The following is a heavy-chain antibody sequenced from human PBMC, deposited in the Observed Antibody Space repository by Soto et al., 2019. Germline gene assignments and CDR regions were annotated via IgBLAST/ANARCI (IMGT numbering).Heavy chain of an antibody. D-gene: IGHD3-9*01. V-gene: IGHV5-51*01. J-gene: IGHJ6*02. Sequence: GESLKISCQGSGYTFTNYWIGWVRQMPGKGLEWMGVIYPGDSDTKYSPSFQGQVTFSADKSINTAYLQWTSLKASDTAMYFCGRLTGLPHYYSADVWGQGTTVTVSS. CDR2: IYPGDSDT. CDR1: GYTFTNYW. CDR3: GRLTGLPHYYSADV.